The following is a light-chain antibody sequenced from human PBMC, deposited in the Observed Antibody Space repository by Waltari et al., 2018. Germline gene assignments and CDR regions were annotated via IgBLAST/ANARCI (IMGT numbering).Light chain of an antibody. CDR3: ATWDDSLNGPV. V-gene: IGLV1-36*01. CDR2: SNG. CDR1: SPNTGNYA. J-gene: IGLJ2*01. Sequence: QSVLTQPPSVSEAPRQRVTISCSGSSPNTGNYAVPWYHHLPGKAPTLPSYSNGVLSSGVSDRFSGSKSGSSASLVISGLQSEDEADYYCATWDDSLNGPVFGGGTKVTVL.